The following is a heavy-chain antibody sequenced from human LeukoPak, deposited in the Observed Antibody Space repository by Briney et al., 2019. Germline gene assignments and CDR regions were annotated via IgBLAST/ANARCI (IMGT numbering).Heavy chain of an antibody. CDR3: ARAAAETGAFRDNWFDP. Sequence: GSLRLSCAASGFTFSSYGMHWVRQAPGKGLEWVAVISYDGSNKYYADSVKGRFTISRDNSKNTLYLQMNSLRAEDTALYYCARAAAETGAFRDNWFDPWGQGTLVTVSS. J-gene: IGHJ5*02. CDR1: GFTFSSYG. V-gene: IGHV3-30*03. CDR2: ISYDGSNK. D-gene: IGHD2-8*02.